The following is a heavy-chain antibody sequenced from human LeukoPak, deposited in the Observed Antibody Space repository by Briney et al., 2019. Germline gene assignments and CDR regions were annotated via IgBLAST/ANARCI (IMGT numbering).Heavy chain of an antibody. V-gene: IGHV3-21*01. Sequence: GGSLRLSCAASGFSFSTYSMNWVRQAPGKGLEWVSSISSSSSHIYYADSVKGRFTISRDNAKNSLYLQMNSLRAEDTAVYYCARDPLSSSSFDLWGQGTLVTVSS. CDR2: ISSSSSHI. D-gene: IGHD6-13*01. CDR3: ARDPLSSSSFDL. J-gene: IGHJ4*02. CDR1: GFSFSTYS.